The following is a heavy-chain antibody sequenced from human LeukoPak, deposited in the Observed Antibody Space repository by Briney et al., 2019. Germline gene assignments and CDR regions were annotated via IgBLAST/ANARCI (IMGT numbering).Heavy chain of an antibody. CDR1: GFTFSRDW. CDR2: IKEDGSEK. Sequence: GGSLRLSCAASGFTFSRDWMHWVRQAPGKGLEWVANIKEDGSEKYYVDSVKGRFTISRDNAKNSPYLQMNSLRAEDTALYYCAKDLRPKYSSSFDYWGQGTLVTVSS. CDR3: AKDLRPKYSSSFDY. J-gene: IGHJ4*02. D-gene: IGHD6-6*01. V-gene: IGHV3-7*03.